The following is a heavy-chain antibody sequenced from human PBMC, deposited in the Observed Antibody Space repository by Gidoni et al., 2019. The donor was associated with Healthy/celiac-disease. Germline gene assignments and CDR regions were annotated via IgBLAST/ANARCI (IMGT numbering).Heavy chain of an antibody. J-gene: IGHJ4*02. CDR1: GYTITNYA. D-gene: IGHD3-3*01. CDR3: ARDKSWSTSGFFDY. CDR2: INVGKGNT. Sequence: QVQLVQSGAEVKKPGASVKVSCKASGYTITNYAMHWVRQAPGQRLEWMGWINVGKGNTKHSQKFQGRVTITRDTSASTAYMELSSLRYEDTAVYYCARDKSWSTSGFFDYWGQGTLVTVSS. V-gene: IGHV1-3*01.